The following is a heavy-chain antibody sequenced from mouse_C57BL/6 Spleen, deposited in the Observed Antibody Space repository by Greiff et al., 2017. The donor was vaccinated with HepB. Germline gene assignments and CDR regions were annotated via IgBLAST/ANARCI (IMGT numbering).Heavy chain of an antibody. V-gene: IGHV5-6*02. CDR2: ISSGGSYT. J-gene: IGHJ1*03. CDR1: GFTFRSFG. D-gene: IGHD1-1*01. CDR3: ARRGTRSKSDWDFEV. Sequence: EVKLVESGGDLVKPGGSLKLSCAASGFTFRSFGMSWVRQTPAKRLEWVATISSGGSYTYYPDSVKGRFTISRDNTKTTLYLQRSSLKSEDTAMYYCARRGTRSKSDWDFEVWGTGTTVTVSS.